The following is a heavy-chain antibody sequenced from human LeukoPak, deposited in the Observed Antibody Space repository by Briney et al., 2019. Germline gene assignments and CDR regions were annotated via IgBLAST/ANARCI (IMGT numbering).Heavy chain of an antibody. D-gene: IGHD6-13*01. V-gene: IGHV3-23*01. CDR2: ISGSGGST. J-gene: IGHJ4*02. Sequence: PGGSLRLSCAASGFTFSSYAMSWVRQAPGKGLEWVSAISGSGGSTYYADSVKGRFTISRDNSKNTLYLQMNSLRAEDTAVYYCAKSCGGRLIAAAAPVHFDYWGQGTLVTVSS. CDR3: AKSCGGRLIAAAAPVHFDY. CDR1: GFTFSSYA.